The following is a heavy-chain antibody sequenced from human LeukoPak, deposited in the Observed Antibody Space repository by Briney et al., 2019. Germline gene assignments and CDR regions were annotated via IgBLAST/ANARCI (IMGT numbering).Heavy chain of an antibody. V-gene: IGHV4-39*07. CDR1: GGSISSSSYY. CDR2: IYYSGST. Sequence: SETLSHTCTVSGGSISSSSYYWGWIRQPPGKGLEWIGSIYYSGSTYYNPSLKSRVTISVDTSKNQFSLKLSSVTAADTAVYYCAREGSGITIFGVVISRNWFDPWGQGTLVTVSS. D-gene: IGHD3-3*01. J-gene: IGHJ5*02. CDR3: AREGSGITIFGVVISRNWFDP.